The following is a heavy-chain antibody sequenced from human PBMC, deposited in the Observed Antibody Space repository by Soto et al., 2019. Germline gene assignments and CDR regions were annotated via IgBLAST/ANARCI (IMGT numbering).Heavy chain of an antibody. CDR1: GGSVSSGSYY. CDR3: ARVRYCSGGSGYSWFDP. CDR2: IYYSGST. Sequence: QVQLQESGPGLVKPSETLSLTCTVSGGSVSSGSYYWSWIRQPPGKGLEWIGYIYYSGSTNYNPSLKIRATISVDTSKNQFSLKLSSVTAADTAVYYCARVRYCSGGSGYSWFDPWGQGTLVTVSS. D-gene: IGHD2-15*01. J-gene: IGHJ5*02. V-gene: IGHV4-61*01.